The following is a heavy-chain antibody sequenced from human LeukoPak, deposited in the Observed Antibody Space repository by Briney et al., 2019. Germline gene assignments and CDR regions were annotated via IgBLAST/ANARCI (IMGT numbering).Heavy chain of an antibody. J-gene: IGHJ6*02. CDR3: AKDYYGSGNYYGMDV. CDR1: GFTFSSYA. V-gene: IGHV3-23*01. CDR2: ISGSGGST. D-gene: IGHD3-10*01. Sequence: GGSLRLSCAASGFTFSSYAMSWVRQAPGEGLEWVSAISGSGGSTYYADSVKGRFTISRDNSKNTLYLQMNSLRAEDTAVYYCAKDYYGSGNYYGMDVWGQGTTVTVSS.